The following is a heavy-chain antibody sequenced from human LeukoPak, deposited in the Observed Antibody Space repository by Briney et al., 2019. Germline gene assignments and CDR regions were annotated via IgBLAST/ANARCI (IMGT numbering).Heavy chain of an antibody. CDR2: ISAYNGNT. Sequence: ASVKVSCKASGYTFTSYGISWVRQAPGQGLEWMGWISAYNGNTNYAQKLQGRVTMTTGTSTSTAYMELRSLRSDDTAVYYCASLGYCSSTSCYTHYYYGMDVWGQGTTVTVSS. J-gene: IGHJ6*02. CDR3: ASLGYCSSTSCYTHYYYGMDV. D-gene: IGHD2-2*02. CDR1: GYTFTSYG. V-gene: IGHV1-18*01.